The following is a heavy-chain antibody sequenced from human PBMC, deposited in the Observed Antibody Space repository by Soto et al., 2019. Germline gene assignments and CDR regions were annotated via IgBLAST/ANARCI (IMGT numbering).Heavy chain of an antibody. CDR1: GFTFSSYG. CDR2: ISYDGSNN. V-gene: IGHV3-30*18. D-gene: IGHD5-18*01. CDR3: AKDIVKYTYGACDY. J-gene: IGHJ4*02. Sequence: QGQLVESGGAVVQPGKSPRLSCAASGFTFSSYGRSWVRQAPGKGLEWVAAISYDGSNNYHADSVKGRFTISRDNSKNTLYLQLNSLRTEDTAVYYCAKDIVKYTYGACDYWGQGVLVTVSS.